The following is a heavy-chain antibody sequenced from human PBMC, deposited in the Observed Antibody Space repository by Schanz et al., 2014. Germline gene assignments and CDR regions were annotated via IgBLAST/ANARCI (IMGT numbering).Heavy chain of an antibody. J-gene: IGHJ4*02. V-gene: IGHV1-18*01. CDR2: ISTSIGNT. CDR3: ARTGYDPSLTH. CDR1: GYTFTSYG. D-gene: IGHD5-12*01. Sequence: QVHLVQSGAEVKKPGASVKVSCKASGYTFTSYGITWVRQAPGQGLEWIGWISTSIGNTNFAQKFQGRVTMTTDTSTSTAFLEVNSLRSEDTAVYYCARTGYDPSLTHWGQGTLVTVSS.